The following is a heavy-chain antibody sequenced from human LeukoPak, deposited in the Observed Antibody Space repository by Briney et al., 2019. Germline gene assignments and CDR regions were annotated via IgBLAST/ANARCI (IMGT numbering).Heavy chain of an antibody. J-gene: IGHJ4*02. D-gene: IGHD1-1*01. CDR2: IYWNDDK. CDR3: ARTAKYTSWTDY. V-gene: IGHV2-5*01. Sequence: SGPTLVKPTQTLTLTCTFSGFSLSTSGVGVGWIRQPPGKALEWLALIYWNDDKRSSPSLKSRLTITKDTSKNQVILTMTNMDPVDTATYYCARTAKYTSWTDYWGQGIPVTVSS. CDR1: GFSLSTSGVG.